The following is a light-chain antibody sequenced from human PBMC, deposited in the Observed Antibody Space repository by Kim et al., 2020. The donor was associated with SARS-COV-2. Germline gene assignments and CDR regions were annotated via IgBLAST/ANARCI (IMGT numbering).Light chain of an antibody. CDR1: QSVSSYY. J-gene: IGKJ2*01. V-gene: IGKV3-20*01. CDR2: GTS. Sequence: PGERATLSCRASQSVSSYYLAWFQQKPSQAPRLLIYGTSNRATGIPDRFTGSGSGTDFTLTISRLEPEDCVVYYCQKYSSAPPMYTFGQGTKLEI. CDR3: QKYSSAPPMYT.